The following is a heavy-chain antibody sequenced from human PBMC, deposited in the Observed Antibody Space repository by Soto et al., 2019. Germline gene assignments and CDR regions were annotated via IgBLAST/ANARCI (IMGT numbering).Heavy chain of an antibody. CDR2: ISGTGGNT. Sequence: VQLLESGGGLVQPGGSLRLSCAASGFIFSDYAMTWVRQAPGKGLEWVSDISGTGGNTYFADAVKGRFTISRDNSKNTLYLQMNSLRAEDTAVYYCAKDRNFWSGYYTSFDYWGQGTLVTVSS. CDR3: AKDRNFWSGYYTSFDY. V-gene: IGHV3-23*01. J-gene: IGHJ4*02. D-gene: IGHD3-3*01. CDR1: GFIFSDYA.